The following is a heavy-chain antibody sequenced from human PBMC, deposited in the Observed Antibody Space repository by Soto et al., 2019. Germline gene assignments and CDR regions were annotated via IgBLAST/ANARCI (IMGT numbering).Heavy chain of an antibody. Sequence: QVQLQESGPGLVKPSETLSLICTVSGGSVSGDKNYWSWIRQSPGKGLEWIGYISYSGATNYNPSLKSRLTISVERSKNQFALKLRSVTASDTALYYCATSPRFAFDFWGQGTTVIVFS. CDR2: ISYSGAT. CDR1: GGSVSGDKNY. J-gene: IGHJ3*01. V-gene: IGHV4-61*01. CDR3: ATSPRFAFDF. D-gene: IGHD3-16*01.